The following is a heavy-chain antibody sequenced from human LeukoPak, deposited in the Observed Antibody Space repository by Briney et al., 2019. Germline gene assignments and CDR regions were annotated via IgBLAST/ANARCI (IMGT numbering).Heavy chain of an antibody. D-gene: IGHD3-3*01. CDR3: ARDRVVTIFGVVLNWFDP. Sequence: GGSLRLSCAASGFTVSSNYMSWVRQAPGKGLEWVSVIYSGGSTYYADSVKGRFTISRDNSKNTLYLQMNSLRAEDTAVYYCARDRVVTIFGVVLNWFDPWGQGTLVTVSS. CDR2: IYSGGST. J-gene: IGHJ5*02. CDR1: GFTVSSNY. V-gene: IGHV3-53*01.